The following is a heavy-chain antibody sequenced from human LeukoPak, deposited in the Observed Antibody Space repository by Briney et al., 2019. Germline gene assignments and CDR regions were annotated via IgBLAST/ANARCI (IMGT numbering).Heavy chain of an antibody. D-gene: IGHD4-23*01. CDR1: GGSFSGYY. CDR2: IYYSGST. Sequence: SETLSLTCAVYGGSFSGYYWSWIRQPPGKGLEWIGYIYYSGSTNYNPSLKSRVTISVDTSKNQFSLKLSSVTAADTAVYYCARIEDYGGNSVNYWGQGTLVTVSS. J-gene: IGHJ4*02. V-gene: IGHV4-59*01. CDR3: ARIEDYGGNSVNY.